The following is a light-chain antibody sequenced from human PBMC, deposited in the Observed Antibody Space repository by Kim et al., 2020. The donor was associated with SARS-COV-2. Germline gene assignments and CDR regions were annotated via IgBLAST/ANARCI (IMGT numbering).Light chain of an antibody. CDR3: CSYVV. J-gene: IGLJ2*01. CDR1: SSDVGSYNL. CDR2: EVS. Sequence: QSALTQPASVSGSPGQSITISCTGTSSDVGSYNLVSWYQQHPGKAPKLMIYEVSKRPSGVSTRFPGSKSGNTASLTISGLQAEDEADYYCCSYVVFG. V-gene: IGLV2-23*02.